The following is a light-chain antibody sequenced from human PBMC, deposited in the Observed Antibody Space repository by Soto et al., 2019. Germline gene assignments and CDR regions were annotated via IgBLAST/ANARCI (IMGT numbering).Light chain of an antibody. Sequence: EIVLTQSPGTLFLSPGEIATLSCRASQIVSSTYLAWFQQKPGQAPRLLIYGASTRATGIPDRFSGSGSGTDSTLTISGLEPEDFALYYCQQYGVTPPNSFGGGTKVEV. J-gene: IGKJ4*01. V-gene: IGKV3-20*01. CDR3: QQYGVTPPNS. CDR1: QIVSSTY. CDR2: GAS.